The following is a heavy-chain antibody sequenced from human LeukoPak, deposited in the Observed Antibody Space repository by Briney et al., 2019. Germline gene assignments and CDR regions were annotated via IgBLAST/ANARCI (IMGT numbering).Heavy chain of an antibody. J-gene: IGHJ4*02. CDR3: ARDRSVAGPPFDY. D-gene: IGHD6-19*01. Sequence: WGSLRLSCAASGFTFSSYSMNWVRQAPGKGLEWVSSISSSSSYIYYAASVKGRFTISRDNAKNSLYLQMNSLRAEDTAVYYCARDRSVAGPPFDYWGQGTLVTVSS. CDR2: ISSSSSYI. CDR1: GFTFSSYS. V-gene: IGHV3-21*01.